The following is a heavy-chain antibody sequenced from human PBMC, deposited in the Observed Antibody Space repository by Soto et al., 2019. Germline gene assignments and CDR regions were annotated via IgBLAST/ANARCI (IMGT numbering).Heavy chain of an antibody. CDR2: ISAYNGNT. CDR1: GYTFTSYG. V-gene: IGHV1-18*04. CDR3: AREGSVVVVITRGAFDI. D-gene: IGHD3-22*01. J-gene: IGHJ3*02. Sequence: GSVKVSCKASGYTFTSYGISWGRQAPGQGLEWMGWISAYNGNTNYAQKLQGRVTMTTDTSTSTAYMELRSLRSDDTAVYYCAREGSVVVVITRGAFDIWGQGTMVTVSS.